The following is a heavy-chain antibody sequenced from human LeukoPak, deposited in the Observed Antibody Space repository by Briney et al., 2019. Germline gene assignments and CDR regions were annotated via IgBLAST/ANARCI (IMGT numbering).Heavy chain of an antibody. Sequence: SVKVSCKASGGTFSSYAISWVRQAPGQGLEWMGGVIPIFGTANYAQKFQGRVTITADESTSTAYMELSSLRSEDTAVYYCARDSSSTSCYTCGGFDYWGQGTLVTVSS. V-gene: IGHV1-69*13. CDR3: ARDSSSTSCYTCGGFDY. J-gene: IGHJ4*02. CDR1: GGTFSSYA. CDR2: VIPIFGTA. D-gene: IGHD2-2*02.